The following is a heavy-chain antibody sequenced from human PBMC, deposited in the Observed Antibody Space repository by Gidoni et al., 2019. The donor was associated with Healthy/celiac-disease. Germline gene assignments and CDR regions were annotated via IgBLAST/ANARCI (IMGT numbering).Heavy chain of an antibody. CDR3: ARGGPVTTRDAFDI. J-gene: IGHJ3*02. CDR1: GGSFSGSY. V-gene: IGHV4-34*01. D-gene: IGHD4-17*01. Sequence: QVQLQQWGAGLLKPSETLSLTCAVYGGSFSGSYWSWIRQPPGKGLEWIGEINHSGSTNYNPSLKSRVTISVDTSKNQFSLKLSSVTAADTAVYYCARGGPVTTRDAFDIWGQGTMVTVSS. CDR2: INHSGST.